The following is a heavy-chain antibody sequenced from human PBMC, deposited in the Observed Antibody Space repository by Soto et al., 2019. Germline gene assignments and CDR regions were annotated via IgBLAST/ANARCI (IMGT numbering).Heavy chain of an antibody. CDR1: VGSISFGDYY. D-gene: IGHD2-8*01. Sequence: SETLSLTCTFSVGSISFGDYYWSWIRQPPGKGMAWIGYIYYSGSTYYNPSLKSRATISVDTSKNQFSLKLSSVTAADTAVYYCARVPFKYCTNGVCYGGYYFDYWGQGTMVTVSS. V-gene: IGHV4-30-4*01. CDR3: ARVPFKYCTNGVCYGGYYFDY. CDR2: IYYSGST. J-gene: IGHJ4*02.